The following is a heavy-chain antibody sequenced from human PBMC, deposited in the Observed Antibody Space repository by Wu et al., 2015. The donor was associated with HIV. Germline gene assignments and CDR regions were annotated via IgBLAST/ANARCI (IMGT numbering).Heavy chain of an antibody. V-gene: IGHV1-69*15. CDR2: ISHCMAP. CDR3: MRRQQLLDQ. CDR1: GGTFSSYT. J-gene: IGHJ4*02. D-gene: IGHD4-11*01. Sequence: QVQLEQSGTELKKPRYFKLKISCKAFGGTFSSYTINWVRQGPGQGLEWMGRISHCMAPQTTHKNFGAESQLPQTSPRNTAYMEIRGLRSDDTAVYYCMRRQQLLDQWGQGTLVTVSS.